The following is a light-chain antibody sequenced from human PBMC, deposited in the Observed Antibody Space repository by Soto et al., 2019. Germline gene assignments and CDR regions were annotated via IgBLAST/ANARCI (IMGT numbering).Light chain of an antibody. CDR3: SSYTRSSTVV. Sequence: QSALTQPASVSGSPGQSITISCTGTSSDVGGYNYVSWYQQHPGKAPKLMFYDVSNRPSGVSNRFSGSKSGNTAYLTISGLQAEDEADYYCSSYTRSSTVVFGGGTKLTVL. CDR1: SSDVGGYNY. CDR2: DVS. J-gene: IGLJ2*01. V-gene: IGLV2-14*01.